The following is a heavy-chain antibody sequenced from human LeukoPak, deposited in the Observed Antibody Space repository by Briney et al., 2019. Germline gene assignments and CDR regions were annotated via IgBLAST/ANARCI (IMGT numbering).Heavy chain of an antibody. J-gene: IGHJ4*02. CDR2: MNPNSGNT. D-gene: IGHD1-26*01. Sequence: ASVKVSCKASGYSFTSYDINWVRQAAGQGLEWMGWMNPNSGNTGYGQKFQGRVTMTRSTSMTTAYMELSSLRSEDTAVYYCATGLGVGATSFDYWGQGTLVTVSS. CDR1: GYSFTSYD. CDR3: ATGLGVGATSFDY. V-gene: IGHV1-8*01.